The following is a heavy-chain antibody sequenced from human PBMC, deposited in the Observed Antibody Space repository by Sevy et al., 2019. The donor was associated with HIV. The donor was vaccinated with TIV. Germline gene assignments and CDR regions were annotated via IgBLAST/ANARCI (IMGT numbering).Heavy chain of an antibody. CDR1: GFTFSAYS. V-gene: IGHV3-48*01. CDR2: IRSSSGTI. CDR3: ARAGGGCYSKNECWFVS. Sequence: GGSLRLSCAASGFTFSAYSMNWVRQAPGKGLEWVSYIRSSSGTIYYADSVKGQFTISRDNAKSSLYLQMNGLRAEDTAVYYCARAGGGCYSKNECWFVSWGQGTLVTVSS. J-gene: IGHJ5*01. D-gene: IGHD2-21*01.